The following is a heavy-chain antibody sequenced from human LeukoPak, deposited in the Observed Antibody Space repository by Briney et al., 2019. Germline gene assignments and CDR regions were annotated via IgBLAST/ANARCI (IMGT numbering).Heavy chain of an antibody. CDR3: AKGSAYSSGWYYFDP. CDR2: ISGSGGST. V-gene: IGHV3-23*01. J-gene: IGHJ4*02. CDR1: GFTFSSYA. Sequence: GGSLRLSCAASGFTFSSYAMNWVRQAPGKGLEWVSGISGSGGSTYYADSVKGRFTISRDNPKNTLYLQMNSLRAEDTAVYYCAKGSAYSSGWYYFDPWGQGILVTVSS. D-gene: IGHD6-13*01.